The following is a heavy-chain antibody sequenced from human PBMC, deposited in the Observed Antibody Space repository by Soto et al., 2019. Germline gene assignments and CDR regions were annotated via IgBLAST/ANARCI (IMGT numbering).Heavy chain of an antibody. D-gene: IGHD3-3*01. CDR3: ARGLKYYDFWSGYRQPTNWFDP. CDR2: INHSGST. CDR1: GGSFSGYY. Sequence: SETLSLTCAVYGGSFSGYYWSWIRQPPGKGLEWIGEINHSGSTNYNPSLKSRVTISVDTSKNQFSLKLSSVTAADTAVYYCARGLKYYDFWSGYRQPTNWFDPWGQGTLVTVSS. J-gene: IGHJ5*02. V-gene: IGHV4-34*01.